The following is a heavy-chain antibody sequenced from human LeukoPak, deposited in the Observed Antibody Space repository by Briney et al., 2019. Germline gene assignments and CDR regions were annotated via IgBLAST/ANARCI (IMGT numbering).Heavy chain of an antibody. V-gene: IGHV4-31*03. D-gene: IGHD3-16*01. CDR2: ISYSGNT. CDR1: GGSISSGGFH. CDR3: ARDEASWGGYLGF. Sequence: SETLSLTCTVSGGSISSGGFHWSWIRQHPGKGLEWIGYISYSGNTYYNPSLKSRLTISVDTSKNQFSLKLSSVTAADTAVYYCARDEASWGGYLGFWGQGTLVTVSS. J-gene: IGHJ4*02.